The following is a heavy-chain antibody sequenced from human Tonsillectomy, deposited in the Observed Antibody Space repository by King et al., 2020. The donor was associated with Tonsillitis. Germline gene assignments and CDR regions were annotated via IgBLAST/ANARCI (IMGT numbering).Heavy chain of an antibody. J-gene: IGHJ4*02. D-gene: IGHD3-10*01. CDR3: AREIGFGELAMDY. CDR2: INHSGST. V-gene: IGHV4-34*01. CDR1: GGSFSGYY. Sequence: VQLQQWGAGLLKPSETLSLTCAVYGGSFSGYYWSWIRQPPGKGLEWIGEINHSGSTKYNPSLKSRFTISVDTSKNQFSLKLSFVTAADTAVYYCAREIGFGELAMDYWGQGTLVTVPS.